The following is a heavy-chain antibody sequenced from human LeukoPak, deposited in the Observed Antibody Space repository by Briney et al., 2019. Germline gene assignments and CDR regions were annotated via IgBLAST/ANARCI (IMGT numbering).Heavy chain of an antibody. CDR2: NSTYDHDT. D-gene: IGHD2-15*01. CDR3: VRDYFCSGGTRDDCFDP. V-gene: IGHV1-18*01. Sequence: ASVKVSCKASGYTFTNYGISWVRQAPGQGLEWMAWNSTYDHDTNYAQKFRGRVTMTTDTSTSTAYMELRSLGSDDTAVYYCVRDYFCSGGTRDDCFDPWGQGTLVTVSS. CDR1: GYTFTNYG. J-gene: IGHJ5*02.